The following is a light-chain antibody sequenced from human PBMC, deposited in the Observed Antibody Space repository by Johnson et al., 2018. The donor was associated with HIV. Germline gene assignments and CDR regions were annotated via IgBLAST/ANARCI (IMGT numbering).Light chain of an antibody. CDR2: KNN. Sequence: QSVLTQPPSGAAASGQKVTSSGSRRDCELRKEDVAWYQQLQGTAPKLLIYKNNKRSSGIPDRFSGSKSGTSATLGITALQTGDEADYYCGTWDSSMRKVFGTGTKVTVL. CDR3: GTWDSSMRKV. V-gene: IGLV1-51*02. CDR1: DCELRKED. J-gene: IGLJ1*01.